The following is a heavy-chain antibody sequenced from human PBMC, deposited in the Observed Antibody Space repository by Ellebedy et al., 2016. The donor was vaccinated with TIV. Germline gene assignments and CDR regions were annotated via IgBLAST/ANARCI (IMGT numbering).Heavy chain of an antibody. Sequence: GESLKISCAASGFTFSSYGMSWVRQAPGKGLEWVSVISGSGGSTDYAASVKGRFTISRDNSKNTLYLQRNRLRAEDTAVYYCAKDPREWLVRGYFDYWGQGTLVTVSS. CDR1: GFTFSSYG. J-gene: IGHJ4*02. CDR2: ISGSGGST. CDR3: AKDPREWLVRGYFDY. V-gene: IGHV3-23*01. D-gene: IGHD6-19*01.